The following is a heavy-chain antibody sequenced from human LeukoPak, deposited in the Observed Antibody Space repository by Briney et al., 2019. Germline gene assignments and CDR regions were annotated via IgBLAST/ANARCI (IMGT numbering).Heavy chain of an antibody. Sequence: PSETLSLTCTVSGGSMSSHYWSWIPQPPGKGLECIGYIYYSGRTKYNPSLQSRVSISVDTSENTLSLRLTSVTAADTAVYYCARLLDNDSSGNPDTFDVWGQGTVVTVSS. D-gene: IGHD3-22*01. J-gene: IGHJ3*01. CDR1: GGSMSSHY. V-gene: IGHV4-59*11. CDR2: IYYSGRT. CDR3: ARLLDNDSSGNPDTFDV.